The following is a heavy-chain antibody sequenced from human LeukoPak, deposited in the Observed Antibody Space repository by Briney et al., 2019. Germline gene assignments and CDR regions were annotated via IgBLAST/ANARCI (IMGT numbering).Heavy chain of an antibody. CDR2: ISYDGGTE. D-gene: IGHD6-25*01. CDR3: AKTSRGRWVDWGMDV. CDR1: GFTFSNYG. J-gene: IGHJ6*02. V-gene: IGHV3-30*18. Sequence: PGRSLRLSCAASGFTFSNYGMHWVRQAPGKGLEWVAVISYDGGTEYYADSVKGRFTISRDKSKNTLYLQMNSLTTEDTAVYYCAKTSRGRWVDWGMDVWGQGTTVTVSS.